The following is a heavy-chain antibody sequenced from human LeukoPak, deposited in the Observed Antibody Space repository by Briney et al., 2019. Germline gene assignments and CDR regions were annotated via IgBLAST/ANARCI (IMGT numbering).Heavy chain of an antibody. D-gene: IGHD1-26*01. CDR2: ITSSGGTT. V-gene: IGHV3-23*01. Sequence: GGSLRLSCAASGFTFSSYTMSWVRQAPGKGLEWVSSITSSGGTTYSADSVKGRFTISRDNSKNTLYLQMNSLRAEDTAIYYCANTEWELDYWGQGTLLTVSS. CDR1: GFTFSSYT. CDR3: ANTEWELDY. J-gene: IGHJ4*02.